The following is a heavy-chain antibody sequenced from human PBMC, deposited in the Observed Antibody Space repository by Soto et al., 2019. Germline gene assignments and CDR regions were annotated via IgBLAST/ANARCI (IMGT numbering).Heavy chain of an antibody. J-gene: IGHJ4*02. CDR2: IFWDDDR. Sequence: QITLRESGPTLVKSTQTLTLTCTVSGFSLTTNKVGVGWLRQPPGKTLEWLALIFWDDDRRYSPSLRSRLTITKDTSKTQVVLTMTHMDELDTATYYCVHGPEDCTSGDCWGSIDYWGQGTMVTVSS. CDR3: VHGPEDCTSGDCWGSIDY. CDR1: GFSLTTNKVG. V-gene: IGHV2-5*02. D-gene: IGHD2-8*01.